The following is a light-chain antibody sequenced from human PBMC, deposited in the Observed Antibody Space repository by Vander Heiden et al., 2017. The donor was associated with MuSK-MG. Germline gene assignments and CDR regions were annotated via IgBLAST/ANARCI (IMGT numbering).Light chain of an antibody. CDR3: HQDDSSWT. J-gene: IGKJ1*01. Sequence: EIVLTQSPGTLSLSPGERATLSCRASQSVGSSYLAWYQQKPGQAPRLLIYGPSSSANGIPDRFSGSGYGTDFTLTISRREPEDFAVYYGHQDDSSWTFGQGTKVEIK. CDR2: GPS. CDR1: QSVGSSY. V-gene: IGKV3-20*01.